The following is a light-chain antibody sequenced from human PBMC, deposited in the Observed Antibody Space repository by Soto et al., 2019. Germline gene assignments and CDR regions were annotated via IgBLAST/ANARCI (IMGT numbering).Light chain of an antibody. Sequence: ESVLTQAPGTLSLSPGERATLSCRASLSLTNNFLAWYQQKPGQAPRLLIYGASSRATGIPDRFSGSGSGTDFTLTISRLEPEDFAVYYCQQYDSYKTFGQGTKVDIK. CDR3: QQYDSYKT. V-gene: IGKV3-20*01. J-gene: IGKJ1*01. CDR2: GAS. CDR1: LSLTNNF.